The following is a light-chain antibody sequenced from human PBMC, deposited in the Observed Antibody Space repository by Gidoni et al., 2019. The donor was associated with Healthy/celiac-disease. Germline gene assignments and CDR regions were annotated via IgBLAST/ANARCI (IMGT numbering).Light chain of an antibody. CDR1: QSISSY. CDR3: QQSYSTPRT. V-gene: IGKV1-39*01. J-gene: IGKJ1*01. CDR2: AAS. Sequence: IKIPQSPSSLSASVGDRVTITCRASQSISSYLNWYQQKPGKAPKLLIYAASSLQSGVPSRFSGSGSGTDFTLTISSLQPEDFATYYCQQSYSTPRTFVQGTKVEIK.